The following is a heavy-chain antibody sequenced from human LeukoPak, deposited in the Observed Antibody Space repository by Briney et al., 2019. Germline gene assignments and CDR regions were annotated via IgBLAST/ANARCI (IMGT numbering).Heavy chain of an antibody. Sequence: SETLSLTCTVSGYSISSGYYWGWIRQPPGKGLEWIGSIYHSGSTYYNPSLKSRVTISVDTSKNQFSLKLSSVTAADTAMYYCTRNWNDHDDTFDVWGQGTMVTVSS. J-gene: IGHJ3*01. V-gene: IGHV4-38-2*02. CDR1: GYSISSGYY. D-gene: IGHD1-1*01. CDR2: IYHSGST. CDR3: TRNWNDHDDTFDV.